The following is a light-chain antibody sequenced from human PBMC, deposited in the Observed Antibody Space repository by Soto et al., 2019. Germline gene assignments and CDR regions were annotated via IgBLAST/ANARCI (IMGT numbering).Light chain of an antibody. Sequence: DIQMTQSPATLSASVGDRVTITCRASQSISNWLAWYQQKPGRAPKLLIYDASSLQSGVPSRFSGSGSGTEFTLTISSLQPDDVATYYCQQYKSYPLTFGGGTKVDIK. J-gene: IGKJ4*01. CDR3: QQYKSYPLT. CDR2: DAS. CDR1: QSISNW. V-gene: IGKV1-5*01.